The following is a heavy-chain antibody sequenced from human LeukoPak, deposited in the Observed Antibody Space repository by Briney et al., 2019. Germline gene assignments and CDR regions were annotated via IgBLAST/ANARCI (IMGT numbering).Heavy chain of an antibody. CDR1: GFTFSSYG. CDR3: ARWSVVPAAIGNYYYYMDV. D-gene: IGHD2-2*01. V-gene: IGHV3-30*02. Sequence: SGGSLRLSCAASGFTFSSYGMHWVRQAPGKGLEWVAFIRYDGSNKYYADSVKGRFTISRDNSKNTLYLQMNSLRAEDTAVYYCARWSVVPAAIGNYYYYMDVWGKGTTVTVSS. CDR2: IRYDGSNK. J-gene: IGHJ6*03.